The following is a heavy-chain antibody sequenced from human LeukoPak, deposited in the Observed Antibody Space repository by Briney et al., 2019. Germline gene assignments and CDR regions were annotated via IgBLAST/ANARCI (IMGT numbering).Heavy chain of an antibody. CDR2: ISSSSSYI. Sequence: GGSLRLSCAASGFTFSSYSMNWVRQAPGKGLEWVSSISSSSSYIYYADSVKGRFTISRDNAKNSLYLQMNSLRAEDTAVYYCAKDIVVVVAASFSWGQGTLVTVSS. CDR3: AKDIVVVVAASFS. J-gene: IGHJ4*02. CDR1: GFTFSSYS. D-gene: IGHD2-15*01. V-gene: IGHV3-21*04.